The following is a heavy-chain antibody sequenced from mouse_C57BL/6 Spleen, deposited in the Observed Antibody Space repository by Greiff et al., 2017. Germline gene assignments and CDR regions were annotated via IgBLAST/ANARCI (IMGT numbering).Heavy chain of an antibody. CDR1: GFTFSDYY. CDR3: ARVYYGSILSMDY. D-gene: IGHD1-1*02. Sequence: EVHLVESEGGLVQPGSSMKLSCTASGFTFSDYYMAWVRQVPEKGLEWVANINYDGSSTYYLDSLKSRFIISRDNAKNILYLQMSSLKSEDTATYYCARVYYGSILSMDYWGQGTSVTVSS. V-gene: IGHV5-16*01. J-gene: IGHJ4*01. CDR2: INYDGSST.